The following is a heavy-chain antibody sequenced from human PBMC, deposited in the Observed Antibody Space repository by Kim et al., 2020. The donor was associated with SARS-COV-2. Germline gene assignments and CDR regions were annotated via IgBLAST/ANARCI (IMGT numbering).Heavy chain of an antibody. CDR3: ASFLLRDYYDSSGPN. CDR1: GGSISSSSYY. Sequence: SETLSLTCTVSGGSISSSSYYWGWIRQPPGKGLEWIGSIYYSGSTYYNPSLKSRVTISVDTSKNQFSLKLSSVTAADTAVYYCASFLLRDYYDSSGPNWGQGTLVTVSS. V-gene: IGHV4-39*01. J-gene: IGHJ4*02. D-gene: IGHD3-22*01. CDR2: IYYSGST.